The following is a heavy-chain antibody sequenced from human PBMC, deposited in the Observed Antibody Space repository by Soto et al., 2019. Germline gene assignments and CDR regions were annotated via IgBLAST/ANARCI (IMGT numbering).Heavy chain of an antibody. D-gene: IGHD3-10*01. CDR2: VYFNGNT. CDR3: ARQITIVRRIDY. Sequence: SETLSLTCSVSGGSISRGGYYWSWIRQRPGKGLEWIGYVYFNGNTYSNPSLKSRVTMSADMSANQFSLNLRSVTAADSGLYYCARQITIVRRIDYWGQGTLVTVSS. CDR1: GGSISRGGYY. J-gene: IGHJ4*02. V-gene: IGHV4-31*03.